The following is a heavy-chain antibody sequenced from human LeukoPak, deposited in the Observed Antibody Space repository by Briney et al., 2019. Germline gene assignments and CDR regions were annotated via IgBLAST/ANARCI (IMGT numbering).Heavy chain of an antibody. D-gene: IGHD2-15*01. J-gene: IGHJ2*01. Sequence: SETLSLTCAVYGGSFSGYYWSWIRQPPGKGLEWIGEMNHSGSTNYNPSLKSRVIISVDTSKNQFSLKLSSVTAADTAVYYCARRRVVVVAATVPSLKRYWYFDLWGRGTLVTVS. CDR3: ARRRVVVVAATVPSLKRYWYFDL. V-gene: IGHV4-34*01. CDR1: GGSFSGYY. CDR2: MNHSGST.